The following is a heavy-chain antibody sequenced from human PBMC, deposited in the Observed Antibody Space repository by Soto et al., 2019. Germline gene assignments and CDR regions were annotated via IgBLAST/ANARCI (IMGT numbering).Heavy chain of an antibody. CDR1: GGTFSSYA. CDR3: ARFPEGYCSSTSCYGAYYYGMDV. CDR2: IIPIFGTA. J-gene: IGHJ6*02. D-gene: IGHD2-2*01. Sequence: ASVKVSCKASGGTFSSYAISWVRQAPGQGLEWMGGIIPIFGTANYAQKFQGRVTITADESTSTAYMELSSLRSEVTAVYYCARFPEGYCSSTSCYGAYYYGMDVWGQGTTVTVSS. V-gene: IGHV1-69*13.